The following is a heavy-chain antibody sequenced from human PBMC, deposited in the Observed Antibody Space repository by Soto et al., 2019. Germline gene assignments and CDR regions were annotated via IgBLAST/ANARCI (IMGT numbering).Heavy chain of an antibody. CDR3: ARGLGSLDYYGMDV. CDR2: IYYSGST. V-gene: IGHV4-59*01. J-gene: IGHJ6*02. Sequence: QVQLQESGPGLVKPSETLSLTCTVSGGSISSYYWSWIRQPPGKGLEWIGYIYYSGSTNYNPSLTSRVTISVDTSKNQFSLKLSSVTAADTAVYYCARGLGSLDYYGMDVWGQGTTVTVSS. CDR1: GGSISSYY. D-gene: IGHD6-13*01.